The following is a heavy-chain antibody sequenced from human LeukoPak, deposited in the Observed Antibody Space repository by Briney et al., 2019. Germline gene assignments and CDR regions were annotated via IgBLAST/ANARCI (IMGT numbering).Heavy chain of an antibody. CDR3: ARAKVIVPDY. Sequence: GASVKVSCKASGYTFTAYYMHWMRQAPGQGPEWMGWINPNSGGTNYAQKFQGRVTVTRDTSISTAYMELSSLRSDDTAVYYCARAKVIVPDYWGQGTLVTVSS. V-gene: IGHV1-2*02. CDR2: INPNSGGT. J-gene: IGHJ4*02. D-gene: IGHD5-18*01. CDR1: GYTFTAYY.